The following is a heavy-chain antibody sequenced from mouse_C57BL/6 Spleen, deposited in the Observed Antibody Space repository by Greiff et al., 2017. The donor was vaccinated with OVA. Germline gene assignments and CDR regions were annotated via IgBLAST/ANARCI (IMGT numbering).Heavy chain of an antibody. CDR2: INPNNGGT. J-gene: IGHJ2*01. Sequence: EVQLQQSGPELVKPGASVKISCKASGYTFTDYYMNWVKQSHGKSLEWIGDINPNNGGTSYNQKFKGKATLTVDKSSSTAYMELRSLTSEDSAVYYCAREDYYGSSPHFDYWGQGTTLTVSS. CDR1: GYTFTDYY. CDR3: AREDYYGSSPHFDY. V-gene: IGHV1-26*01. D-gene: IGHD1-1*01.